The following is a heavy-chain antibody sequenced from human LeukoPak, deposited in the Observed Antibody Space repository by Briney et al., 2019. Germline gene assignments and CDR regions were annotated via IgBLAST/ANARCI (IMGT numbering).Heavy chain of an antibody. CDR1: EFSVSHNY. D-gene: IGHD5-12*01. Sequence: QPGGSLRLSCTVSEFSVSHNYMTWVRQAPGKGLEWVSIIYSAADGGDTYYADSVKGRFTISRDNSKNTLYLQMNSLRAEDTAVYYCARDGGGYDSRFDYWGQGTLVTVSS. CDR3: ARDGGGYDSRFDY. V-gene: IGHV3-53*01. J-gene: IGHJ4*02. CDR2: IYSAADGGDT.